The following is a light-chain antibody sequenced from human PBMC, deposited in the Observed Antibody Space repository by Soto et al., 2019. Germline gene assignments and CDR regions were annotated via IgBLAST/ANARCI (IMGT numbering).Light chain of an antibody. V-gene: IGKV3-11*01. Sequence: EIVLTQSPATLSLSPGERDTLSCRASQSVSSYLAWYQQKPGQAPRLLIYDASTRATGIPARFSGSGSGTDFTLTISSLEPEDFAVYYCQQSSTWPPITFGQGTRLEIK. CDR1: QSVSSY. CDR3: QQSSTWPPIT. J-gene: IGKJ5*01. CDR2: DAS.